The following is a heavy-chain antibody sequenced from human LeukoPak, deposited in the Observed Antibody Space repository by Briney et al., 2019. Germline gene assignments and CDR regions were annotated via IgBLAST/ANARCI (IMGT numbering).Heavy chain of an antibody. CDR3: ARAYYESSAYRHAVYFDY. D-gene: IGHD3-22*01. CDR1: GYTFTSYG. Sequence: ASVKVSCKASGYTFTSYGISWVRQAPGQGLEWMGIINPSDDGTRYAQKFQGRVTMTKDTSTNTVYMHLSSLSSDDTAVYYCARAYYESSAYRHAVYFDYWGQGTLVTVSS. J-gene: IGHJ4*02. CDR2: INPSDDGT. V-gene: IGHV1-46*01.